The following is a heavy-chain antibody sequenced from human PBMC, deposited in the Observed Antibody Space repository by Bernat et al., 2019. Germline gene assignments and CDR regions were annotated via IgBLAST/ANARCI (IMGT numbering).Heavy chain of an antibody. D-gene: IGHD1-1*01. CDR2: ISDSGGGT. CDR3: AKGPAYNNNWIPRYFDY. Sequence: EVQLLESGGGLEQPGGSQRLSCAASGFTFSSYAMSWVRQAPGKGLEWVSVISDSGGGTYYADSVKGRFTISRDNSKNTLYLQMNSLRADDTAVYYCAKGPAYNNNWIPRYFDYWGQGALVTVSS. V-gene: IGHV3-23*01. J-gene: IGHJ4*02. CDR1: GFTFSSYA.